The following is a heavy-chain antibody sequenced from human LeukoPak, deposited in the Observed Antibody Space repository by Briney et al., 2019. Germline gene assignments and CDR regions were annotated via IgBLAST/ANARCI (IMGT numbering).Heavy chain of an antibody. CDR2: TYYSDS. CDR3: ARGVLTGYYGDFDY. CDR1: GGSVSSGGYF. V-gene: IGHV4-31*03. Sequence: SETLSLTCTVSGGSVSSGGYFWSWIRQHPGKGLEWIGYTYYSDSYYNPSPKSRVSISVDTSKNQFSLNLNSVTAADTAVYYCARGVLTGYYGDFDYWGQGTLVTVSS. J-gene: IGHJ4*02. D-gene: IGHD3-9*01.